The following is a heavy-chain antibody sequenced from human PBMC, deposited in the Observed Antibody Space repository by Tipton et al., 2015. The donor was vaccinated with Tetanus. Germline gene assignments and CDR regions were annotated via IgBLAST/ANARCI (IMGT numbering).Heavy chain of an antibody. Sequence: GLVKPSETLSLTCTVSGDSISRSYWHWIRQSPGMGLEWIGYIFIPEGTIYNPSLQSRVIISVDTSKSQVSLKLTSVTAADTAIYYCARGDYYGSGTYDVWGQGTTVTVPS. CDR3: ARGDYYGSGTYDV. J-gene: IGHJ6*02. CDR1: GDSISRSY. V-gene: IGHV4-59*13. D-gene: IGHD3-10*01. CDR2: IFIPEGT.